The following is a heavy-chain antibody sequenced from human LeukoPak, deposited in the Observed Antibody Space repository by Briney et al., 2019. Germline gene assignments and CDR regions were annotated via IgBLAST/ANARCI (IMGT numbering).Heavy chain of an antibody. V-gene: IGHV3-48*04. Sequence: GGSLRLSCAASGFTFSSYSMNWVRQAPGKGLEWVSYISSSSSTIYYADSVKGRFTISRDNAKNSLYLQMNSLRAEDTAVYYCAAYSGDEISPYYYYGMDVWGQGTTVTVSS. CDR1: GFTFSSYS. CDR3: AAYSGDEISPYYYYGMDV. J-gene: IGHJ6*02. D-gene: IGHD5-12*01. CDR2: ISSSSSTI.